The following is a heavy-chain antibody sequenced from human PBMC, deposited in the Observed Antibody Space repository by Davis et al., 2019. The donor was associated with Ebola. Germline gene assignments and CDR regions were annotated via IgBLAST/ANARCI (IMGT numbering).Heavy chain of an antibody. J-gene: IGHJ5*02. Sequence: PGGSLRLSWKGSGYSFTSYWIGWVPQMPGKGLEWMGIIYPGDSETRYSPSFQGQVTIPADKSISTAYLQWSSLKASDTAMYYCARHDGSIGLAPWGQGTLVTVSS. V-gene: IGHV5-51*01. CDR1: GYSFTSYW. CDR2: IYPGDSET. D-gene: IGHD1-26*01. CDR3: ARHDGSIGLAP.